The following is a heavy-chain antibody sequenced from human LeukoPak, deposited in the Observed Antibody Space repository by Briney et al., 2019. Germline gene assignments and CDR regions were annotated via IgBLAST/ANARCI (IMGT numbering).Heavy chain of an antibody. Sequence: ASVKVSCKVSGYTLTELSMHWVRQAPGKGLEWMGGFDPEDGETIYAQKFQGRVIMTEDTSTDTAYMELSRLTSDDTAVYYCARSVLTTYFDFWSAQDVWGQGTTVTASS. V-gene: IGHV1-24*01. J-gene: IGHJ6*02. CDR2: FDPEDGET. D-gene: IGHD3-3*01. CDR3: ARSVLTTYFDFWSAQDV. CDR1: GYTLTELS.